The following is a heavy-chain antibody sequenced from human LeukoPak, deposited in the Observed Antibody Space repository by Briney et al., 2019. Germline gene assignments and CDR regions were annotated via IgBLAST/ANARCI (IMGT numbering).Heavy chain of an antibody. D-gene: IGHD3-22*01. CDR2: ISWNSGSI. Sequence: GGSLRLSCAASGFTFDDYAMHWVRQAPGKGLEWVSGISWNSGSIGYADSVKGRFTISIDNAKNSLYLQMNSLRAEDTALYYCAKGPYYYDSSGSNYFDYWGQGTLVTVSS. J-gene: IGHJ4*02. CDR3: AKGPYYYDSSGSNYFDY. V-gene: IGHV3-9*01. CDR1: GFTFDDYA.